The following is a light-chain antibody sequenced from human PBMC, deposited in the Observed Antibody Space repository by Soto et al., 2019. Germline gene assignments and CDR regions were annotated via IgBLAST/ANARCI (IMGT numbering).Light chain of an antibody. CDR1: QSISSW. CDR2: KAS. V-gene: IGKV1-5*03. Sequence: DIQMSQSPSTLSAYVEDRVTITCRASQSISSWLTWYQQKPGKAPKLLIYKASSLESGVPSRFSGSGSGTEFTLTISSLQADDFATYYCQQYNSYSKTFGQGTKV. J-gene: IGKJ1*01. CDR3: QQYNSYSKT.